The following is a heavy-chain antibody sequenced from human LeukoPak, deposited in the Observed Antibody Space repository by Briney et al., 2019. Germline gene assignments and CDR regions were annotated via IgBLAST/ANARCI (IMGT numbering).Heavy chain of an antibody. D-gene: IGHD6-6*01. CDR3: ARGGSRQISSSDFDF. CDR1: GGSFKSYY. CDR2: VYYSGST. Sequence: SETLSLTCTVSGGSFKSYYWNWIRQSPGKGLEWIGYVYYSGSTNYNPSLKSRVTMSVDTSKTQLSLRLSPVTTADTAVYYCARGGSRQISSSDFDFWGQGTLVTVSS. J-gene: IGHJ4*02. V-gene: IGHV4-59*01.